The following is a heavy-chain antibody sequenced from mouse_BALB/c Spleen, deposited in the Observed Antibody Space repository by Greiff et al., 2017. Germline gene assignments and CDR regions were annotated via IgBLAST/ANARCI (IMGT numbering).Heavy chain of an antibody. CDR2: IDPENGDT. D-gene: IGHD3-3*01. CDR3: NSCASGTGLDY. J-gene: IGHJ3*01. Sequence: EVQLQQSGAELVRPGASVKLSCTASGFNIKDYYMHWVKQRPEQGLEWIGWIDPENGDTEYAPKFQGKATMTADTSSNTAYLQLSSLTSEDTAVYYCNSCASGTGLDYWGQGTLVTVSA. V-gene: IGHV14-4*02. CDR1: GFNIKDYY.